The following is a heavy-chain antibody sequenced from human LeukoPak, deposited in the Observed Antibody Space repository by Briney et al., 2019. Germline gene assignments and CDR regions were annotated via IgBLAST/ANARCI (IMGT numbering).Heavy chain of an antibody. CDR3: ARQRVYSSSWYRWENWFDP. J-gene: IGHJ5*02. CDR1: GGSISSSSYY. D-gene: IGHD6-13*01. V-gene: IGHV4-39*01. Sequence: MASETLSLTCTVSGGSISSSSYYWGWIRRPPGKGLEWIGSIYYSGSTYYNPSLKSRVTISVDTSKNQFSLKLSSVTAADTAVYYCARQRVYSSSWYRWENWFDPWGQGTLVTVSS. CDR2: IYYSGST.